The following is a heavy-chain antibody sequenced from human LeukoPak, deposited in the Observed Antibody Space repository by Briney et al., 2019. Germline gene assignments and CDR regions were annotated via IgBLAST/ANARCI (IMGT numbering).Heavy chain of an antibody. J-gene: IGHJ4*02. Sequence: SETLSLTCAVSGGSFSGYYWSCIRQPPGKGLEWIGEINHSGSTNYNPSLKSRITISVDTSKNQFSLNLSSVTAADTAVYYCARDSTTVTLPFFDYWGQGTLVTVSS. CDR1: GGSFSGYY. CDR2: INHSGST. V-gene: IGHV4-34*01. CDR3: ARDSTTVTLPFFDY. D-gene: IGHD4-17*01.